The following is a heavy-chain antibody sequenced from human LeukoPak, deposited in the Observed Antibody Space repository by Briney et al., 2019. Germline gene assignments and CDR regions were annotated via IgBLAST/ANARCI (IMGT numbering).Heavy chain of an antibody. CDR3: AKDQGGPHGGEVKFDY. D-gene: IGHD2-21*01. CDR1: GFTFSSFA. V-gene: IGHV3-23*01. Sequence: GGSLRLSCAASGFTFSSFAMSWVRQAPGKGLEWVSALSGSGGTTYYADSVKGRFTISRDNSKYTLYLQMNSLRPDDTAVYYCAKDQGGPHGGEVKFDYWGQGTLVTVSS. J-gene: IGHJ4*02. CDR2: LSGSGGTT.